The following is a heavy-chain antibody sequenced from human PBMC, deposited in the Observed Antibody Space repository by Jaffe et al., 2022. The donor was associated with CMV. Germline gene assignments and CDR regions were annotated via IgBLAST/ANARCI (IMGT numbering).Heavy chain of an antibody. Sequence: EVQLVESGGGLIQPGGSLRLSCAASGFTVSSNYMSWVRQAPGKGLEWVSVIYSGGSTYYADSVKGRFTISRDNSKNTLYLQMNSLRAEDTAVYYCARELAYCGGDCWAYFDYWGQGTLVTVSS. V-gene: IGHV3-53*01. D-gene: IGHD2-21*02. CDR2: IYSGGST. CDR3: ARELAYCGGDCWAYFDY. CDR1: GFTVSSNY. J-gene: IGHJ4*02.